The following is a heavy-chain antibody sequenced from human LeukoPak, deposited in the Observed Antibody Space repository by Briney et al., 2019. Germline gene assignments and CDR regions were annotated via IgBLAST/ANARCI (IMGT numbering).Heavy chain of an antibody. CDR2: IYYSGST. CDR1: GGSVSSGSYY. CDR3: ARSTVYYYYGMDV. J-gene: IGHJ6*02. D-gene: IGHD4-17*01. Sequence: KPSETLSLTCTVSGGSVSSGSYYWSWIRQPPGKGLEWIGYIYYSGSTNYNPSLKSRVTISVDTSKNQFSLKLSSVTAADTAVYYCARSTVYYYYGMDVWGQGTTVTVSS. V-gene: IGHV4-61*01.